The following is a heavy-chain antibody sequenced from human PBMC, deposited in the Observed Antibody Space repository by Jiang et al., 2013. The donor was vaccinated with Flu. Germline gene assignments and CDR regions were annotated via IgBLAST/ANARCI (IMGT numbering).Heavy chain of an antibody. CDR3: ARHPSGYDLHGYYYAMDV. CDR1: GYSFTTYW. D-gene: IGHD5-12*01. CDR2: IYPGDSDT. V-gene: IGHV5-51*01. J-gene: IGHJ6*02. Sequence: GAEVKKPGESLKISCKGSGYSFTTYWIGWVRQMPGKGLEWMGIIYPGDSDTRYSPSFEGQVTISADKPISTAYLQWSSLKASDTAMYYCARHPSGYDLHGYYYAMDVWGQGTTVTVSS.